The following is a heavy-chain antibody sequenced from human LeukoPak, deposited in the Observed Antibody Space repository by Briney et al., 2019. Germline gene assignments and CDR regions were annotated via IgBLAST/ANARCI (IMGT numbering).Heavy chain of an antibody. CDR2: IYSSGST. D-gene: IGHD3-22*01. V-gene: IGHV4-59*08. CDR3: ARQGDYYDSSVSSPWFDY. Sequence: SGTLSLTCTVSGGSISSYYWSWIRQPPGKGLEWIGYIYSSGSTNYNPSLKSRVTISVDTSKNQFSLKLSSVTAADTAVYYCARQGDYYDSSVSSPWFDYWGQGTLVTVSS. CDR1: GGSISSYY. J-gene: IGHJ4*02.